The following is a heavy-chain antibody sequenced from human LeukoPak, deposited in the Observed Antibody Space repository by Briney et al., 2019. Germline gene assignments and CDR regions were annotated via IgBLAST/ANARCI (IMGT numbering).Heavy chain of an antibody. J-gene: IGHJ4*02. CDR3: AKRFSCSSTTCYGFDS. V-gene: IGHV3-23*01. Sequence: SGGSLRLSCAASGFTFSSFGMSWVRQAPGKGLEWVSAISGSGRSTYYADSVKGRFTISSDTSKNTLYLQMNSLTAEDTALYYCAKRFSCSSTTCYGFDSWGQGTLVTVSS. CDR1: GFTFSSFG. D-gene: IGHD2-2*01. CDR2: ISGSGRST.